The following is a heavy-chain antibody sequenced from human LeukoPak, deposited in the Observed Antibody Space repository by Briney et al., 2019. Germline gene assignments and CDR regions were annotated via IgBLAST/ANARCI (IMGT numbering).Heavy chain of an antibody. D-gene: IGHD5-24*01. Sequence: SETLSLTCTVSGGSISSSSYYWGWIRQPPGKGLEWIGSIYYSGSTYYNPSLKSRVTISVDTSKNQFSLKLCSVTAADTAVYYCATIENYYYYYMDVWGKGTTVTVSS. J-gene: IGHJ6*03. CDR3: ATIENYYYYYMDV. CDR1: GGSISSSSYY. CDR2: IYYSGST. V-gene: IGHV4-39*01.